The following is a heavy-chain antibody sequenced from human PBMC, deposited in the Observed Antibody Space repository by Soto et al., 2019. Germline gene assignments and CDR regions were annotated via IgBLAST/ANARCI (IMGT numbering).Heavy chain of an antibody. CDR3: AKKFSYDSGTYLYHFDC. CDR1: GFTFSHYA. J-gene: IGHJ4*02. Sequence: EMQLLESGGGLVQPGGSLRLSCAASGFTFSHYAMSWVRQAPGKGLEWVSTIIAGGGDTYYAESVKGRFTISRDNSRNTLYMQMTSLRAEDTALYYCAKKFSYDSGTYLYHFDCWGPGTLVTVSS. D-gene: IGHD3-10*01. V-gene: IGHV3-23*01. CDR2: IIAGGGDT.